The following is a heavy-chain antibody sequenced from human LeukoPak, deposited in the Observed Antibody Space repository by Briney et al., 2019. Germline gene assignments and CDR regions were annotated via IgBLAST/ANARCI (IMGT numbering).Heavy chain of an antibody. V-gene: IGHV1-8*02. CDR2: MNPNSGNT. Sequence: ASVKVSCKASGYTFTTYGINWVRQATGQGLEWMGWMNPNSGNTGYAQKFQGRVTMTRNTSISTAYMELSSLRSEDTAVYYCARVRGDYDFWSGSNWFDPWGQGTLVTVSS. CDR3: ARVRGDYDFWSGSNWFDP. J-gene: IGHJ5*02. CDR1: GYTFTTYG. D-gene: IGHD3-3*01.